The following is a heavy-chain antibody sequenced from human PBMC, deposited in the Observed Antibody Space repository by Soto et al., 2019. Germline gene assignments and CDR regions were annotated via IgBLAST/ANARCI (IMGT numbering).Heavy chain of an antibody. V-gene: IGHV3-23*01. Sequence: PGGSLRRSWAASGFSFGSYALSWVRQAPGKGLEWVSTIGVSDGKTFYADSVKGRFSISRDTSQSTLYLQMNSLRADDTAMYYCARWSYLDYWGQGTRVTVS. D-gene: IGHD3-3*01. CDR2: IGVSDGKT. CDR1: GFSFGSYA. J-gene: IGHJ4*02. CDR3: ARWSYLDY.